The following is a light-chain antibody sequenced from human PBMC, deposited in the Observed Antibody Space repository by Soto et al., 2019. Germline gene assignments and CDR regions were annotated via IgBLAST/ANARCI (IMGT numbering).Light chain of an antibody. CDR2: DGN. Sequence: QSVLAQPRSVSGSAGQLLTISCTGTSGDVDDYRYVSWYQQYPGKAPKLVIYDGNKRPSGVPDRFSGSNSGNTASLTISGLQAEDEADYYCCSYVTTPEIFGTGTKVTVL. J-gene: IGLJ1*01. CDR1: SGDVDDYRY. CDR3: CSYVTTPEI. V-gene: IGLV2-11*01.